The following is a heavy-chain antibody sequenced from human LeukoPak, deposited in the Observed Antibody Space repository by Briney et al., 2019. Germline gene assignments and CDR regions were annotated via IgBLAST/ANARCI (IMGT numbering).Heavy chain of an antibody. D-gene: IGHD6-19*01. V-gene: IGHV5-10-1*01. CDR1: GYSFTNYW. J-gene: IGHJ5*02. Sequence: GESLRISCKGSGYSFTNYWISWVRQMPGKGLEWMGRISPSDSYTNYSPSFQGHITISADKSIRTAYLHWSNLKASDTAMYYCARRDTSGWGTWGQGTLVPVSS. CDR2: ISPSDSYT. CDR3: ARRDTSGWGT.